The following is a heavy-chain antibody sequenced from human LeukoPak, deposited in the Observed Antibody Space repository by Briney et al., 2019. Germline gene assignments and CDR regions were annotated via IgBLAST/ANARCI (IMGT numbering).Heavy chain of an antibody. V-gene: IGHV3-30*03. CDR2: ISYDGSNK. Sequence: PGGSLRLSCAASGFTFSSYGMHWVRQAPGKGLEWVAVISYDGSNKYYADSVKGRFTISRDNSKNTLYLQMNSLRAEDTAVYYCARGVGGSRHFDYWGQGTLVTVSS. J-gene: IGHJ4*02. D-gene: IGHD2-15*01. CDR1: GFTFSSYG. CDR3: ARGVGGSRHFDY.